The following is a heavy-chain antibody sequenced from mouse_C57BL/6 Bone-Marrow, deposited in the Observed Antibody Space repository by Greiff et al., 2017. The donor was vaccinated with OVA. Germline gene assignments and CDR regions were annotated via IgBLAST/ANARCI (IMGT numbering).Heavy chain of an antibody. J-gene: IGHJ4*01. Sequence: EVQLQQSGTVLARPGASVKMSCKTSGYTFTSYWMHWVKQRPGQGLEWIGAIYPGNSDTSYNQKFKGKAKLTAVTSASTAYMERSSLTNEDSAVYYCTRDYGSRSAIDYWGQGTSLTVSS. D-gene: IGHD1-1*01. V-gene: IGHV1-5*01. CDR1: GYTFTSYW. CDR2: IYPGNSDT. CDR3: TRDYGSRSAIDY.